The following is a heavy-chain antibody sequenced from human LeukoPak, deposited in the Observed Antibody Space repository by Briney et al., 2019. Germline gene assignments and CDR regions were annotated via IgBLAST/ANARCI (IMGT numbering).Heavy chain of an antibody. D-gene: IGHD1-26*01. J-gene: IGHJ4*02. V-gene: IGHV1-2*06. CDR1: GYTFTGYY. Sequence: ASVKVSCKASGYTFTGYYMHWVRQAPGQGLEWMGRINPNSGGTNYAQKFQGRVTMTRDTSISTAYMELSRLRSDDTAVYYCARVRGNRGSYLVDYWGQGTLVTVSS. CDR2: INPNSGGT. CDR3: ARVRGNRGSYLVDY.